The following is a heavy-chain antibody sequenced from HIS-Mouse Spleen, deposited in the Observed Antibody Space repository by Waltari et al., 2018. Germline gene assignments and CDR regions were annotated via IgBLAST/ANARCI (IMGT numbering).Heavy chain of an antibody. D-gene: IGHD6-13*01. Sequence: QLQLQESGPGLVKPSETLSLTCTVSGGSISSSSYYWGWIRQPPGKGQEWIGSIYYSGRTYNNPSPKSRVTISVDTSKNQFSLKLSSVTAADTAVYYCAREIPYSSSWYDWYFDLWGRGTLVTVSS. CDR1: GGSISSSSYY. CDR2: IYYSGRT. V-gene: IGHV4-39*07. CDR3: AREIPYSSSWYDWYFDL. J-gene: IGHJ2*01.